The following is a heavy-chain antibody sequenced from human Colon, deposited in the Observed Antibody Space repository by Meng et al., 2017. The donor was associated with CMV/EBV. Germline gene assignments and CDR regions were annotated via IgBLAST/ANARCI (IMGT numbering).Heavy chain of an antibody. D-gene: IGHD4/OR15-4a*01. J-gene: IGHJ6*02. CDR1: GFSFSKYW. CDR3: ARIYDYGGAHYGMDV. V-gene: IGHV3-74*01. CDR2: INGDGTRT. Sequence: GESLKISCAFSGFSFSKYWMHWVRQAPGKGLVWVSLINGDGTRTPYADSVKGRFTISRDNAKNTLYVQMTSLRAEDTALYYCARIYDYGGAHYGMDVWGQGTTVTVSS.